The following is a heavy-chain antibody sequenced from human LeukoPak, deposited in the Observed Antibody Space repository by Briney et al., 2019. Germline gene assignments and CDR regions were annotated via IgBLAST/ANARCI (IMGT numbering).Heavy chain of an antibody. CDR2: ISNSGSSI. J-gene: IGHJ4*02. V-gene: IGHV3-11*04. CDR3: GRGHWGLDY. D-gene: IGHD7-27*01. CDR1: GFTFSDSY. Sequence: GGSLRLSCAASGFTFSDSYMTWIRQAPGKGLEWVSYISNSGSSIYYADSVKGRFTTSRDNAKSSLYLQMNSLRAEDTAVYYCGRGHWGLDYWGQGALVTVS.